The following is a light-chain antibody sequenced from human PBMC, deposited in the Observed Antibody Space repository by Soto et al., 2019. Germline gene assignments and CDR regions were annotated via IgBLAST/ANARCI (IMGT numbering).Light chain of an antibody. CDR2: DVS. V-gene: IGKV3-20*01. CDR1: QSVSSIY. J-gene: IGKJ1*01. Sequence: EIVLTQSPGTLSLSPGERATLSCRASQSVSSIYLAWYQQKPGQAPRLLIYDVSSRATVIPDRFSGSGSGTDSTLTISRLEAEDFAVYYCQESGSSPVTFGQGTKVEIK. CDR3: QESGSSPVT.